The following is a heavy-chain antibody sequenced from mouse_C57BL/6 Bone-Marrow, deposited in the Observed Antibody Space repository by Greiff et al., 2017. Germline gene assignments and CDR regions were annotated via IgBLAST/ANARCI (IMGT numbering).Heavy chain of an antibody. D-gene: IGHD1-1*01. V-gene: IGHV14-1*01. CDR3: AIVDTTVEYFDV. J-gene: IGHJ1*03. Sequence: EVQLQQSGAELVRPGASVKLSCTASGFNIKDYYMHWVKQRPEQGLEWIGRIDPEDGDTEYAPKFQGKATMTADTSSNTAYLQLSSLASEDSAVYYCAIVDTTVEYFDVWGTGTTVTVSS. CDR1: GFNIKDYY. CDR2: IDPEDGDT.